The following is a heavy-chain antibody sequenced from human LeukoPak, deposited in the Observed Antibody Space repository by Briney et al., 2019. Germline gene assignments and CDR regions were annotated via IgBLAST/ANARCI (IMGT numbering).Heavy chain of an antibody. J-gene: IGHJ4*02. Sequence: GESLKISCKGSGYSFTSYWIGWVRQMPGKGLEWMWIIYPGDSDTRYSPSFQGQVTISADKSISTAYLQWSSLKASDTAMYYCARHPAGGWELLGGFDYWGQGTLVTVSS. D-gene: IGHD1-26*01. CDR3: ARHPAGGWELLGGFDY. CDR2: IYPGDSDT. CDR1: GYSFTSYW. V-gene: IGHV5-51*01.